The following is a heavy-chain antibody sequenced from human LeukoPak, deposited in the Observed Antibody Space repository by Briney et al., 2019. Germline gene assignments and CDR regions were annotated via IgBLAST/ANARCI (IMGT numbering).Heavy chain of an antibody. Sequence: PSQTLSLTCTVSGGSISSGDYYWSWIRQPPGKGLEWIGEINHSGSTNYNPSLKSRVTISVDTSKNQFSLKLSSVTAADTAVYYCSLGYCSGGSCYPSWFDPWGQGTLVTVSS. D-gene: IGHD2-15*01. CDR2: INHSGST. CDR1: GGSISSGDYY. CDR3: SLGYCSGGSCYPSWFDP. V-gene: IGHV4-30-4*03. J-gene: IGHJ5*02.